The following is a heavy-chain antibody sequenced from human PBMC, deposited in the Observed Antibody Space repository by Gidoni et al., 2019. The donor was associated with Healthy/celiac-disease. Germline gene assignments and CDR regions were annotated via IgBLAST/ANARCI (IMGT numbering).Heavy chain of an antibody. CDR3: ASGTTVTTGGY. D-gene: IGHD4-17*01. Sequence: QLQLQESGPGLVKPSETLSLTCTVSVGSISSSSYYWGWIRQPPGKGLEWIGSIYYSGSTYYNPSLKSRVTISVDTSKNQFSLKLSSVTAADTAVYYCASGTTVTTGGYWGQGTLVTVSS. V-gene: IGHV4-39*01. CDR2: IYYSGST. CDR1: VGSISSSSYY. J-gene: IGHJ4*02.